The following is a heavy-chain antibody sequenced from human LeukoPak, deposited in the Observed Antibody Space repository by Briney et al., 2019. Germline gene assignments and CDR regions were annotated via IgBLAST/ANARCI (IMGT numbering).Heavy chain of an antibody. J-gene: IGHJ5*02. CDR3: ARQLGDGYNSVDP. Sequence: SETLSLTCTVSGGSISSYYWSWIRQPPGKGLEWIGYIYYSGGTNYNPSLKSRVTISVDTSKNQFSLKLSSVTAADTAVYYCARQLGDGYNSVDPWGRGTLVTVSS. D-gene: IGHD5-24*01. V-gene: IGHV4-59*08. CDR1: GGSISSYY. CDR2: IYYSGGT.